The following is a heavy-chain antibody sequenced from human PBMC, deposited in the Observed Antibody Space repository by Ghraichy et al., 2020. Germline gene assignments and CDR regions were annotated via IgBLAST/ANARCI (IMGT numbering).Heavy chain of an antibody. CDR1: GGSISSGGFY. Sequence: SQTLSLTCTVSGGSISSGGFYWSWIRQNPGKGLEWIGYIYYGANTYYNPSLKSRVSISVETSKNQFSLKLSSVTAADTAVYYCARAPSTYYYDTSGYYPHGMDVWGQGTTVTVSS. J-gene: IGHJ6*02. D-gene: IGHD3-22*01. CDR3: ARAPSTYYYDTSGYYPHGMDV. CDR2: IYYGANT. V-gene: IGHV4-31*02.